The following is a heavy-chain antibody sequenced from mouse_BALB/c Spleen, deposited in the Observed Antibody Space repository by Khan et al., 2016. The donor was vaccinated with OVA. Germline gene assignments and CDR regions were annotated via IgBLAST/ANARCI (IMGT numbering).Heavy chain of an antibody. Sequence: QIQLVLSGPEVKKPGETVKISCKASGYSFTNSGMNWVRQAPGKGLKWMGWINTYTGEPTYADDFKGRFSFSLVTSASTAYLQINNLKNEDTATYYCASGGYWYFDVWGAGTTVTVSS. J-gene: IGHJ1*01. CDR3: ASGGYWYFDV. D-gene: IGHD1-1*02. V-gene: IGHV9-3-1*01. CDR1: GYSFTNSG. CDR2: INTYTGEP.